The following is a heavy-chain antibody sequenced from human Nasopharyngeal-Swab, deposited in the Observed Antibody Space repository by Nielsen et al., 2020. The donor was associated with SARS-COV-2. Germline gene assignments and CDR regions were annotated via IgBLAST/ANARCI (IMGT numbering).Heavy chain of an antibody. CDR1: GYIFTSYD. Sequence: ASVKVSCKASGYIFTSYDISWVRQARGQGLEWMGRIGAYNGNTNYAQKFQDRVTMTTDTSTSTVYMELRSLRSDDTAVYYCARHGVAEDYCGQGTLVTVSS. J-gene: IGHJ4*02. CDR3: ARHGVAEDY. D-gene: IGHD3-3*01. V-gene: IGHV1-18*01. CDR2: IGAYNGNT.